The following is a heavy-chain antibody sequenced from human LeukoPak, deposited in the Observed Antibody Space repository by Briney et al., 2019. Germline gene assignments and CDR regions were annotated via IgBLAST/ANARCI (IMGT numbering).Heavy chain of an antibody. CDR1: GGSISSSSYY. CDR3: ARGLYSSGWRGPITDY. J-gene: IGHJ4*02. Sequence: SETLSLTCTVSGGSISSSSYYWGWIRQPPGKGLEWIGSIYYSGSTYYNPSLKSRVTISVDTSKNQISLKLSSVTAADTAVYYCARGLYSSGWRGPITDYWGQGTLVTVSS. V-gene: IGHV4-39*01. D-gene: IGHD6-19*01. CDR2: IYYSGST.